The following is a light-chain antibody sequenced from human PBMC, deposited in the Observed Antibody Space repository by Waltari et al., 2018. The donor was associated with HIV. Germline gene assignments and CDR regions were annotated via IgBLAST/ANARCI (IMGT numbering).Light chain of an antibody. CDR3: CSYAGTYTYVL. Sequence: QSALTQPRSVSGSPGQSVTISCTGTSSDVGGYDSVSWYLQHPGKVPKLIIYEVIKRPSGFPVRFSGSKSGNTASLTISGLQTEDEADYFCCSYAGTYTYVLFGGVTKLTVL. J-gene: IGLJ3*02. V-gene: IGLV2-11*01. CDR2: EVI. CDR1: SSDVGGYDS.